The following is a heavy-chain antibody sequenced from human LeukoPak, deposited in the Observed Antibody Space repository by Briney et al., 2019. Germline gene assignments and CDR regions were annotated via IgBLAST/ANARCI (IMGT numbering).Heavy chain of an antibody. CDR2: VIPIFGTA. V-gene: IGHV1-69*05. CDR3: ARRAVAGPFDY. J-gene: IGHJ4*02. Sequence: SVKVSCKASGGTFSSYAISWVRQAPGLGLEWMGGVIPIFGTANYAQKFQGRVTITTDESTSTAYMELSSLRSEDTAVYYCARRAVAGPFDYWGQGTLVTVSS. CDR1: GGTFSSYA. D-gene: IGHD6-19*01.